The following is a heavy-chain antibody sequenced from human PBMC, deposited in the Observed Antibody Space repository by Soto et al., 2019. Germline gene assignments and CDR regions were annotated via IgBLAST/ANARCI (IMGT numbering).Heavy chain of an antibody. D-gene: IGHD2-8*02. CDR3: AKATATGGGAFDI. CDR2: ILVGGST. Sequence: EVQMLESGGGLVQPGGSLRLSCAASGFTCSSYDMSWVRQAPGKGLEWVSTILVGGSTHYPDSVKGRFTISRDNSKNKVFLQMNSLTAGNTAVYYCAKATATGGGAFDICGQGTMVTVSS. CDR1: GFTCSSYD. J-gene: IGHJ3*02. V-gene: IGHV3-23*01.